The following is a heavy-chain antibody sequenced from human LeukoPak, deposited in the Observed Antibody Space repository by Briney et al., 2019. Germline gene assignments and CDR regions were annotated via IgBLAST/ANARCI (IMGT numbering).Heavy chain of an antibody. D-gene: IGHD4-17*01. CDR2: IYHSGST. Sequence: SETLSLTYAVSGGSISSGGYSWSWIRQPPGKGLEWIGYIYHSGSTYYHPSLKSRVTIPVTRSKNQFSLKLSSVTAADTAVYYCARFRSGYGDPRAVYYFDYWGQGTLVTVSS. CDR1: GGSISSGGYS. V-gene: IGHV4-30-2*01. J-gene: IGHJ4*02. CDR3: ARFRSGYGDPRAVYYFDY.